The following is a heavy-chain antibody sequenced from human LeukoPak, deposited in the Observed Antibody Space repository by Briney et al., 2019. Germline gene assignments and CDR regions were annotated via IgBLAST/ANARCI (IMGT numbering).Heavy chain of an antibody. CDR3: AREQWLGLYYYYYYMDV. D-gene: IGHD6-19*01. V-gene: IGHV3-66*01. CDR2: IFSGGST. Sequence: PGGSLRLSCAASGFTVSSNYMCWVRQALGKGLEWVSVIFSGGSTYYAASVKGRFTISRDNAKNTLYLQMNSLRAEDTAVYYCAREQWLGLYYYYYYMDVWGKGTTVTVSS. J-gene: IGHJ6*03. CDR1: GFTVSSNY.